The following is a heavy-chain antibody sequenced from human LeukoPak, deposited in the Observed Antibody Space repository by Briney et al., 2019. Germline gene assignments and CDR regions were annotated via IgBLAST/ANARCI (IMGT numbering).Heavy chain of an antibody. V-gene: IGHV4-34*01. CDR3: ARVGRITIFGVARRHPNWFDP. D-gene: IGHD3-3*01. CDR2: INHSGST. CDR1: GGSFSGYY. J-gene: IGHJ5*02. Sequence: SETLSLTCAVYGGSFSGYYWSWIRQPPGRGLEWIGEINHSGSTNYNPSLKSRVTISVDTSKNQFSLKLSSVTAADTAVYYCARVGRITIFGVARRHPNWFDPWGQGTLVTVSS.